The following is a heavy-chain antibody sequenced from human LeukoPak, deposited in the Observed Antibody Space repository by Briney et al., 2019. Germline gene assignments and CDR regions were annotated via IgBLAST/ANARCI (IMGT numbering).Heavy chain of an antibody. D-gene: IGHD2-15*01. J-gene: IGHJ6*02. Sequence: GASVKVSCKASGYTFTSYAMYWVRQAPGQGLEWMGWINPNNGGTNYAQKFQGSVTMTRDTSINTAYMEVSRLRSDDTAVYYCARDHCSSGGCYEHYYYGVDVWGQGTTVTVSS. V-gene: IGHV1-2*04. CDR2: INPNNGGT. CDR1: GYTFTSYA. CDR3: ARDHCSSGGCYEHYYYGVDV.